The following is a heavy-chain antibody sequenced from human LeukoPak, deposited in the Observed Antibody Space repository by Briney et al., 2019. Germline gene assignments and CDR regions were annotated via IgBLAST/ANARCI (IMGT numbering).Heavy chain of an antibody. D-gene: IGHD3-3*01. CDR2: ISSSSSTI. J-gene: IGHJ4*02. Sequence: GGSLRLSCAASGFIFSNAYMKWVRQAPGKGLEWVSYISSSSSTIYYADSVKGRFTISRDNAKNSLYLQMNSLRAEDTAVYYCARLNYDFWSGYYSYWGQGTLVTVSS. CDR1: GFIFSNAY. V-gene: IGHV3-48*01. CDR3: ARLNYDFWSGYYSY.